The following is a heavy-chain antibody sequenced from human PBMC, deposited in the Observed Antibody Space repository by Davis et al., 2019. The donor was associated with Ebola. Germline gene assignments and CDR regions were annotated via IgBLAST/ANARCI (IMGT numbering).Heavy chain of an antibody. J-gene: IGHJ4*02. CDR2: IWYDGSNK. Sequence: PGGSLRLSCAASGFTFSSYGMHWVRQAPGKGLEWVALIWYDGSNKYYADSVKGRFTISRDNSKNTLYLQMNSLRAEDTAVYYCARGEQPYYYDSSGYYYDYWGQGTLVTVSS. CDR1: GFTFSSYG. CDR3: ARGEQPYYYDSSGYYYDY. D-gene: IGHD3-22*01. V-gene: IGHV3-33*08.